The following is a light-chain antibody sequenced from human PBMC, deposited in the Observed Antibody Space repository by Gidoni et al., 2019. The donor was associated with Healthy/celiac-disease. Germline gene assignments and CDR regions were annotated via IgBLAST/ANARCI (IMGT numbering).Light chain of an antibody. Sequence: IQFTQSPSSLSASVADRVTITCRASQGISSYLAWYQQKPGKAPKLLIYAASTLQSGVPSRFSGSGSGTDFTLTSSSLQPEDLATEYCQQINSYPHTFGGGTKVEIK. CDR1: QGISSY. CDR2: AAS. CDR3: QQINSYPHT. V-gene: IGKV1-9*01. J-gene: IGKJ4*01.